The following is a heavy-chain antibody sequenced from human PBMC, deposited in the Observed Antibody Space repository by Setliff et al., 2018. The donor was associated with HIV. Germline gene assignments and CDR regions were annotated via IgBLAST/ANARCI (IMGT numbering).Heavy chain of an antibody. CDR3: ARDYYGSGSYFILDY. D-gene: IGHD3-10*01. V-gene: IGHV1-18*01. J-gene: IGHJ4*02. CDR1: GYTFTSYE. CDR2: ISAYNGNT. Sequence: ASVKVSCKASGYTFTSYELYWVRQPPGQGLEWMGWISAYNGNTHYAQKLQGRVTMTTDTSTSTAYMELRSLRSDDTAVYYCARDYYGSGSYFILDYWGPGTLVTVSS.